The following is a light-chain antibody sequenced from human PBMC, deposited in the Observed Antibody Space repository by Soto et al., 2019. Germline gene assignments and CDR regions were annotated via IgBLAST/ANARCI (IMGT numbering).Light chain of an antibody. CDR1: SSDFGTHNL. J-gene: IGLJ2*01. V-gene: IGLV2-23*01. Sequence: QSVLTQPASVSGSPGQSITISCTGTSSDFGTHNLVSWYQHHPGKAPKFMIYEDRKRPSGVSNRFSGSKSGNTASLTISALQAEDEADYYCSSYARGGTDVIFGGGTKVTVL. CDR3: SSYARGGTDVI. CDR2: EDR.